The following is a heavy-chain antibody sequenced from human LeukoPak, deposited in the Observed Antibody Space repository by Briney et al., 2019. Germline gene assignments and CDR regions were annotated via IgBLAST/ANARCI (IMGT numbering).Heavy chain of an antibody. J-gene: IGHJ6*02. CDR2: IYPGDSDT. Sequence: GESLKIYCKGSGYSFTSYWIGWVRQMPRKGLEWMGIIYPGDSDTRYSPSFQGQVTISADKSISTAYLQWSNLKASDPPMYYCARLLESDYYYYGMDVWGQGTTVTVSS. CDR3: ARLLESDYYYYGMDV. D-gene: IGHD3-3*01. CDR1: GYSFTSYW. V-gene: IGHV5-51*01.